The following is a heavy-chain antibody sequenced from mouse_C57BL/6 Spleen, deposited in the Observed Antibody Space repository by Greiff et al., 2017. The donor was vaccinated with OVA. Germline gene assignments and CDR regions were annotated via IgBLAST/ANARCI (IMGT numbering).Heavy chain of an antibody. CDR1: GYTFTDYY. CDR2: INPNNGGT. V-gene: IGHV1-26*01. Sequence: EVQLQQSGPELVKPGASVKISCKASGYTFTDYYMNWVKQSHGKSLEWIGDINPNNGGTSYNQKFKGKATLTVDKSSSTASMELRSLTAADSAVYYCERVGSSYAYWGQGTLVTVSA. J-gene: IGHJ3*01. D-gene: IGHD1-1*01. CDR3: ERVGSSYAY.